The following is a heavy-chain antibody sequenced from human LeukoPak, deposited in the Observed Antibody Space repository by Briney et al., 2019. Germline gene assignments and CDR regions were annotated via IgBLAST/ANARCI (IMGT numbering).Heavy chain of an antibody. D-gene: IGHD3-10*01. CDR2: INPNSGGT. Sequence: ASVKVSCKASGYTFTGYYMHWVRQAPGQGLEWMGWINPNSGGTSYAQKFQGRVTMTRDTSISTAYMELSRLRSDDTAVYYCASSGSYDDWFDPWGQGTLVTVSS. CDR1: GYTFTGYY. J-gene: IGHJ5*02. V-gene: IGHV1-2*02. CDR3: ASSGSYDDWFDP.